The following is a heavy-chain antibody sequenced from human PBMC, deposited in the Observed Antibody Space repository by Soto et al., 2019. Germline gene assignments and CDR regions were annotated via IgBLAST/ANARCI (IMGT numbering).Heavy chain of an antibody. D-gene: IGHD2-15*01. J-gene: IGHJ6*02. CDR2: IYYRSKWFH. Sequence: RSQTLSLTCVISGGSVSCNGGFWNWIPESPSRGLQWLGRIYYRSKWFHDYAASVESRMAINPDTSRNQFSLQLNYVTPEDTAVYYCARVHCSAGTCLDGLDFWGQGTTVTVSS. CDR1: GGSVSCNGGF. CDR3: ARVHCSAGTCLDGLDF. V-gene: IGHV6-1*01.